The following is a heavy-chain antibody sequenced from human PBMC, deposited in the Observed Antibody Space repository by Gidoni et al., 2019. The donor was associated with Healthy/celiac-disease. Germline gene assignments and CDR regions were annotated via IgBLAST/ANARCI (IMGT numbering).Heavy chain of an antibody. V-gene: IGHV4-31*03. D-gene: IGHD1-26*01. J-gene: IGHJ5*02. CDR3: ARGEGATPLWFDP. CDR2: IYYSGST. Sequence: QVQLQESGPGLVKPSQTLSLPCTVSGGSLRSGGYYWSWIRQHPGKGLEWIVYIYYSGSTYYNPSLKSRVTISVDTSKNQFSLKLSSVTAADTAVYYCARGEGATPLWFDPWGQGTLVTVSS. CDR1: GGSLRSGGYY.